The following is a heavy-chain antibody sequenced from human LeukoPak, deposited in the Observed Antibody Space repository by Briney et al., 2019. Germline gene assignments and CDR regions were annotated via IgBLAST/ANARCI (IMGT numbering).Heavy chain of an antibody. D-gene: IGHD3-10*01. J-gene: IGHJ5*01. Sequence: PGGSLRLSCIASGFTFSSSAMSWVRQAPGQGLEWVSYISSSGSTIYYADSVKGRFTISRDNAKNSLYLQMNSLRAEDTAVNYCARGRRSGGIRGIKDRGWFDFWGQGTLVTVSS. V-gene: IGHV3-48*04. CDR2: ISSSGSTI. CDR1: GFTFSSSA. CDR3: ARGRRSGGIRGIKDRGWFDF.